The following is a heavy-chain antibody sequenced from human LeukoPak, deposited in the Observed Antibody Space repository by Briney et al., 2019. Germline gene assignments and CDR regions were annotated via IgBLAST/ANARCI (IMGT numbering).Heavy chain of an antibody. J-gene: IGHJ4*02. CDR2: IYYSGST. CDR3: ARGDSPFGNKNFDY. D-gene: IGHD6-13*01. CDR1: GGSINSYY. Sequence: SETLSLTCSVSGGSINSYYWTWIRQPPGKGLEWIGYIYYSGSTNYNPSLKSRVTISVDTSKNQFSLKLSSVTAADTAVYYCARGDSPFGNKNFDYWGQGTLVTVSS. V-gene: IGHV4-59*08.